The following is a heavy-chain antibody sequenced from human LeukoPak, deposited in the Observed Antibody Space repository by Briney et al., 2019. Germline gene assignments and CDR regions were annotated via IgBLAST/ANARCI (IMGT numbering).Heavy chain of an antibody. Sequence: GGSLRLSCTASGFTFSSYSMNWVRQAPGKGLEWVSYISGGSSTIYYADSVKGRFTISRDNAKNSLYLQMNSLRAEDTAVYYCARWCSSSSCFRGFDYWGQGTLVTVSS. J-gene: IGHJ4*02. CDR3: ARWCSSSSCFRGFDY. V-gene: IGHV3-48*01. D-gene: IGHD2-2*01. CDR2: ISGGSSTI. CDR1: GFTFSSYS.